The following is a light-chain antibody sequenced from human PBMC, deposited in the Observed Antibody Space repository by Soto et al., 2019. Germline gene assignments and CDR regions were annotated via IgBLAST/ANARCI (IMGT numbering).Light chain of an antibody. J-gene: IGKJ4*01. CDR1: QSVGTS. CDR3: QQYIDWPLT. CDR2: GAS. Sequence: EIVMTQSPATLSVSPGERATLSCRASQSVGTSLAWYQKKRGQAARLLIHGASTTFTGVPARFSGSGSGTEFTLTISSLQSEDFAFYYCQQYIDWPLTFGGGTKVEIK. V-gene: IGKV3-15*01.